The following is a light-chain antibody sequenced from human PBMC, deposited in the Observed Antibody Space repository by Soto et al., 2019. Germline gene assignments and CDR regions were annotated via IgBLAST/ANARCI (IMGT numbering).Light chain of an antibody. V-gene: IGLV2-14*01. J-gene: IGLJ1*01. CDR1: SSDVGGYNY. CDR2: EVS. CDR3: SSYTTSSTFFYV. Sequence: QSALTQPASVSGSPGQSITISCTGTSSDVGGYNYVSWYQQYPGKAPKLMFYEVSNRPSGVSNRFSGSKSGNTASLTISGLQAEDEADYYCSSYTTSSTFFYVFGIGTKLTVL.